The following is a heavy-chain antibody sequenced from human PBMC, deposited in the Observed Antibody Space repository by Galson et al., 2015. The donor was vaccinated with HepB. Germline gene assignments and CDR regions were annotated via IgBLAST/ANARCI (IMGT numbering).Heavy chain of an antibody. D-gene: IGHD5-12*01. J-gene: IGHJ4*02. V-gene: IGHV3-33*01. Sequence: SLRLSCAASGFTFSSYGMHWVRQAPGKGLEWVAVIWYDGSNKYYADSVKGRFTISRDNSKNTLYLQMNSLRAEDTAVYYCAREVATIPFDYWGQGTLVTVSS. CDR3: AREVATIPFDY. CDR1: GFTFSSYG. CDR2: IWYDGSNK.